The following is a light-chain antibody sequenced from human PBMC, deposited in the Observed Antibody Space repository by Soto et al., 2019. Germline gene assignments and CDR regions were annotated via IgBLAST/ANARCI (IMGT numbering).Light chain of an antibody. V-gene: IGKV3-20*01. Sequence: EIVMTQSPATLSVSPGERATLSCRASQSVSSSYLAWYQQKPGQAPRLLIYGASSRATGIPDNFSGSGSGTDFTLTISRLEPEDFAVYYCQQYGSSRLTFGGGTRLEIK. CDR1: QSVSSSY. CDR2: GAS. CDR3: QQYGSSRLT. J-gene: IGKJ5*01.